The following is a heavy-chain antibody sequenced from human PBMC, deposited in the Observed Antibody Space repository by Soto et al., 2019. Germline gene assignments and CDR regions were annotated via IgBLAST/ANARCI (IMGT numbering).Heavy chain of an antibody. CDR3: SREADPPFDY. CDR2: IWYDGSNK. J-gene: IGHJ4*02. Sequence: QVQLVESGGGVVQPGRYLRLSCAASGFTFSSYGMHWVRQAPGKGLEWVAVIWYDGSNKYYADSVKGRFTIYRDNSKNALYLQMNSLRAEETAVHYCSREADPPFDYWGQGTLLTVSS. CDR1: GFTFSSYG. V-gene: IGHV3-33*01.